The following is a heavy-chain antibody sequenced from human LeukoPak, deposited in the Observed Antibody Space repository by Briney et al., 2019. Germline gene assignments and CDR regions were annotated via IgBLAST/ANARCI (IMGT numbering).Heavy chain of an antibody. V-gene: IGHV3-7*01. J-gene: IGHJ4*02. Sequence: GGSLRLSCAAAGFIFRNYWMGWVRQAPGKGLEWVANINEDGSEKYYVDSVKGRFIISRDNAKNSLYLQMNILRAEDTSVFYCLSGSGHCGQGALVTVSS. CDR2: INEDGSEK. D-gene: IGHD3-10*01. CDR1: GFIFRNYW. CDR3: LSGSGH.